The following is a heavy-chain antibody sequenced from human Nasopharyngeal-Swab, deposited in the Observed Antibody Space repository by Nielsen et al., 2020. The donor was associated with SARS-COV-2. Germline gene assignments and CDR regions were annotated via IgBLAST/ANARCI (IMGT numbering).Heavy chain of an antibody. J-gene: IGHJ4*02. CDR1: AYTFTSYD. Sequence: ASVKVSCKASAYTFTSYDINWVRQATGQGLERMGIINPSGGSTSYAQKFQGRVTMTRDTSTSTVYMELSSLRSEDTAVYYCARDKRGGGRFFDYWGQGTLVTVSS. V-gene: IGHV1-46*01. CDR2: INPSGGST. CDR3: ARDKRGGGRFFDY. D-gene: IGHD2-15*01.